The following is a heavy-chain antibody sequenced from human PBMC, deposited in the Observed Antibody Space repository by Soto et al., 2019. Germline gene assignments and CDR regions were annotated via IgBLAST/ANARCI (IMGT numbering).Heavy chain of an antibody. CDR1: DDSINSDKYY. CDR2: IYYRGNA. D-gene: IGHD3-9*01. Sequence: PSETLSLTCSVSDDSINSDKYYWGWIRQPPGKGLEWIGSIYYRGNAYYNPSLQTRVTISLDQSKGQFSLKLNSVTAADSAVYYCARLEGLATISYYFDFWGPGALVTVSS. V-gene: IGHV4-39*01. CDR3: ARLEGLATISYYFDF. J-gene: IGHJ4*02.